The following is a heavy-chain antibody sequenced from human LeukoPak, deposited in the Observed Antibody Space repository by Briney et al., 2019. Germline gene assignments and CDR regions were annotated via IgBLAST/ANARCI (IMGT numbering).Heavy chain of an antibody. J-gene: IGHJ6*03. CDR2: IIPIFGTA. CDR3: ARGDFWSGGYYYYYYMDV. V-gene: IGHV1-69*05. CDR1: GYTFTGYY. D-gene: IGHD3-3*01. Sequence: SVKVSCKASGYTFTGYYMHWVRQAPGQGLEWMGGIIPIFGTANYAQKFQGRVTITTDESTSTAYMELSSLRSEDTAVYYCARGDFWSGGYYYYYYMDVWGKGTTVTVSS.